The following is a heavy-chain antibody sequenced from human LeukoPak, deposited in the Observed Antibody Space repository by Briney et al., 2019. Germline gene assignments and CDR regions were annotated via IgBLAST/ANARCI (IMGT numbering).Heavy chain of an antibody. CDR2: ISSSGSTI. Sequence: GGSLRLSCAASGFTFSSYEMNWVRQAPGKGLEWVSYISSSGSTIYYADSVKGRFTISRDNAKNSLYLQMNSLRAEDTAVYYCAREGGGVYYDSSGYRRDPNWFDPWGQGTLVTVSS. CDR3: AREGGGVYYDSSGYRRDPNWFDP. D-gene: IGHD3-22*01. J-gene: IGHJ5*02. CDR1: GFTFSSYE. V-gene: IGHV3-48*03.